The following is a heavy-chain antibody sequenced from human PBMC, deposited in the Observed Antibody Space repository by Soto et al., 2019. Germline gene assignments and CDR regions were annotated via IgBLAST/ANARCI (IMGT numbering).Heavy chain of an antibody. D-gene: IGHD1-26*01. CDR3: ARVREGVLHYYMDV. CDR1: GFTFSSYW. J-gene: IGHJ6*03. Sequence: GGSLRLSCAASGFTFSSYWTHWVRQAPGKGLVWVSRINSGGSSTSYADSVKGRFTISRDNAKNTLYLQMNSLRAEDTAVYYCARVREGVLHYYMDVWGKGTTVTVSS. CDR2: INSGGSST. V-gene: IGHV3-74*01.